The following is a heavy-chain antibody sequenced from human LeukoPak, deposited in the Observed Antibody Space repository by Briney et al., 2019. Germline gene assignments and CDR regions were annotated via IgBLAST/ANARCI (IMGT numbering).Heavy chain of an antibody. CDR2: VKTYAGDT. Sequence: GGSLRLSCAASGFTFSSYAMSWVRQAPGRGLEWVSAVKTYAGDTYYADSVKGRFTISRDNSKSTVYLQMNSLRAEDSALYYCAIGQMATILGFDSWGQGALVTVSS. CDR1: GFTFSSYA. J-gene: IGHJ4*02. D-gene: IGHD5-12*01. CDR3: AIGQMATILGFDS. V-gene: IGHV3-23*01.